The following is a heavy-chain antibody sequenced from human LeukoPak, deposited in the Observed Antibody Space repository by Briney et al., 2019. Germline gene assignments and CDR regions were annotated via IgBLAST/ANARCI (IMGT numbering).Heavy chain of an antibody. J-gene: IGHJ4*02. V-gene: IGHV4-34*01. Sequence: SETLSLTCAVYGGSFSGYYWSWIRQPPGKGLEWIGEINHSGSTNYNPSPKSRVTISVDTSKNQFSLKLSSVTAADTAVYYCARGSHRRGSIDYWGQGTLVTVSS. D-gene: IGHD5-12*01. CDR2: INHSGST. CDR1: GGSFSGYY. CDR3: ARGSHRRGSIDY.